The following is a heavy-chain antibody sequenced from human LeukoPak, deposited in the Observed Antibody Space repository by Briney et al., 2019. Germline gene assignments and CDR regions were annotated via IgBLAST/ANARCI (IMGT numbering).Heavy chain of an antibody. CDR3: AKEPYSSGWLIDY. D-gene: IGHD6-19*01. Sequence: GGSLRLSCAASGFTFSSYGMHWVRQAPGKGLEWVAVISYDGSNKYYADSVKGRFTNSRDNSKNTLYLQMNSLRAEDTAVYYCAKEPYSSGWLIDYWGQGTLVTVSS. CDR2: ISYDGSNK. J-gene: IGHJ4*02. CDR1: GFTFSSYG. V-gene: IGHV3-30*18.